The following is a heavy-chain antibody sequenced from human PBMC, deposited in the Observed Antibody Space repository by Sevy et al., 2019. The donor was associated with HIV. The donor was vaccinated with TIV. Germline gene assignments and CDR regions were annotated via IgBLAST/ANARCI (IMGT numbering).Heavy chain of an antibody. V-gene: IGHV1-69*13. CDR2: ISPIFGTA. CDR3: AREGVGIYYFDY. CDR1: GVTFSSYA. J-gene: IGHJ4*02. Sequence: ASVKVSCKASGVTFSSYAVSWVRQAPGQGLEWMGGISPIFGTANYAQKVQGSVTITADESTSTVYMELSSLRSEDTAVYCCAREGVGIYYFDYWGQGTLVTVSS. D-gene: IGHD2-15*01.